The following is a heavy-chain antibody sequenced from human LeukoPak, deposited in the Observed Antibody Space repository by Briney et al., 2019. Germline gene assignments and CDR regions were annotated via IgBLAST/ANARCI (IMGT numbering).Heavy chain of an antibody. CDR2: FYSSGTT. CDR3: ARHADYKGEDY. Sequence: PSETLSLTCTVSSVSVSSNSYYWGWIRQPPGKGLEWIGSFYSSGTTYYNPSLKSRVTISVDTSKNQFSLKLSSVTAADTAVYYCARHADYKGEDYWGQGTLVTVSS. J-gene: IGHJ4*02. V-gene: IGHV4-39*01. CDR1: SVSVSSNSYY. D-gene: IGHD4-11*01.